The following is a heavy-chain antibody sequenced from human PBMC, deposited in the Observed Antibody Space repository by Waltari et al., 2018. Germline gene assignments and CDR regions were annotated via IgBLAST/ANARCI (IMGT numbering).Heavy chain of an antibody. CDR2: VHGSGRT. CDR1: GDSMSSTYW. D-gene: IGHD2-15*01. CDR3: ARDRGRGLYLDT. J-gene: IGHJ4*02. Sequence: LSLICAVSGDSMSSTYWWSWVRQTPGKGLEWIGQVHGSGRTNYNPSFAGRVTMSLDTSAYHFALKLTSATAADTALYFCARDRGRGLYLDTWGQGTLVTVSP. V-gene: IGHV4-4*01.